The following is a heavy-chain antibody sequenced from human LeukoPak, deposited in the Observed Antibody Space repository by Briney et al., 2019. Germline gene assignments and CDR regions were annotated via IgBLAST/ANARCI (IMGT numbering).Heavy chain of an antibody. CDR1: GFTFSSYA. CDR2: ISYDGSNK. V-gene: IGHV3-30-3*01. D-gene: IGHD3-16*02. J-gene: IGHJ4*02. CDR3: ARSRSVIHPAAY. Sequence: PGGSLRLSCAVSGFTFSSYAMHWVRQAPGKGLEWVAVISYDGSNKYYADSVKGRFTISRDNSKNTLYLQMNSLRAEDTAVYYCARSRSVIHPAAYWGQGTLVTVSS.